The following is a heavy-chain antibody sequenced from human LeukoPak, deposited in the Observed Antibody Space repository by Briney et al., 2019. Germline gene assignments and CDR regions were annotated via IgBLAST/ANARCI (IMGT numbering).Heavy chain of an antibody. Sequence: GGSLRLSCAASGFTFSSYAMSWVRQAPGKGLEWVSAISGSGGSTYYADSVKGRFTISRDNSKNTLYLQMNSLRAEDTAVCYCAKNTYYDSSGYDWDYWGQGTLVTVSS. J-gene: IGHJ4*02. CDR3: AKNTYYDSSGYDWDY. V-gene: IGHV3-23*01. CDR2: ISGSGGST. D-gene: IGHD3-22*01. CDR1: GFTFSSYA.